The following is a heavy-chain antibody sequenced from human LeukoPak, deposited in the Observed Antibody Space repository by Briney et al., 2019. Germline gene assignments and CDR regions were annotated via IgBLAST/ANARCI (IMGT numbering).Heavy chain of an antibody. D-gene: IGHD3-22*01. V-gene: IGHV3-21*01. J-gene: IGHJ3*02. CDR3: ARGDDSSGYGAFDI. Sequence: PGGSLRLSCAASGFTFSSYSMNWVRQAPGKGLEWVSSISSSSSYIYYADSVKGRFTISRDNAKNSLYLQMNSLRAEDTAVYYCARGDDSSGYGAFDIWGQGTMVTVSS. CDR1: GFTFSSYS. CDR2: ISSSSSYI.